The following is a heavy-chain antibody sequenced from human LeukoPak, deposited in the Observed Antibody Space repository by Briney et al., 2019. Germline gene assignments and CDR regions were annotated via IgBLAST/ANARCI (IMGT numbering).Heavy chain of an antibody. CDR2: INHSGST. V-gene: IGHV4-34*01. J-gene: IGHJ5*02. CDR3: ARDLGYCSGGSCYSNWFDP. Sequence: SETLSLTCAVYGGSFSGYYWSWIRQPPGKGLEWIGEINHSGSTNYNPSLKSRVTMSVDTSKNQFSLKLSSVTAADTAVYYCARDLGYCSGGSCYSNWFDPWGQGTLVTVSS. D-gene: IGHD2-15*01. CDR1: GGSFSGYY.